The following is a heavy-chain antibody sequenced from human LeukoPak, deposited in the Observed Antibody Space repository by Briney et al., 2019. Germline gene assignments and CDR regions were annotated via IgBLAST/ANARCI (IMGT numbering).Heavy chain of an antibody. CDR3: ARAPSHPTVTTLHFDY. Sequence: SQTLSLTCAISGDSVSSNSSAWNWIRQSPSRGLEWLGRTYYRSKWYNDYAVSVKSQITINPDTSKNQFSLQLNSVTPEDTAVYYCARAPSHPTVTTLHFDYWGQGTLVTVSS. J-gene: IGHJ4*02. CDR1: GDSVSSNSSA. CDR2: TYYRSKWYN. D-gene: IGHD4-11*01. V-gene: IGHV6-1*01.